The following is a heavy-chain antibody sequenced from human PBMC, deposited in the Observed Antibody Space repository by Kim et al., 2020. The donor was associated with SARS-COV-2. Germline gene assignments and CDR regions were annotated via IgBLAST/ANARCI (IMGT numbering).Heavy chain of an antibody. D-gene: IGHD5-12*01. CDR2: INPRDSDT. Sequence: GESLKISCKGSGYSFTNYWIAWVRQMPGENLEWMGIINPRDSDTRYSPSFQGQVSISTDKSVTTAYLQWRSLRASDTAMYYCARSGRDGYIGDFDYWGQGTLVTVSS. J-gene: IGHJ4*02. V-gene: IGHV5-51*01. CDR1: GYSFTNYW. CDR3: ARSGRDGYIGDFDY.